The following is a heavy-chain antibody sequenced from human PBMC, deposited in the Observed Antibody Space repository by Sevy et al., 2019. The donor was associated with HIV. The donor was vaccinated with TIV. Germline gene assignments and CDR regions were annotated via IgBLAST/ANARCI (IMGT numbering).Heavy chain of an antibody. V-gene: IGHV3-53*01. D-gene: IGHD3-22*01. CDR3: ARVSVYYYDISGYYTTGNAFDI. Sequence: GGSLRLSCAASGFTVGSNYMSWVRQAPGKGLEWVSIIYSGVTTSYADSVKGRFTISRDNSKNTLYLQMNSLRAEDTAVYYCARVSVYYYDISGYYTTGNAFDIWGQGTMVTVSS. J-gene: IGHJ3*02. CDR2: IYSGVTT. CDR1: GFTVGSNY.